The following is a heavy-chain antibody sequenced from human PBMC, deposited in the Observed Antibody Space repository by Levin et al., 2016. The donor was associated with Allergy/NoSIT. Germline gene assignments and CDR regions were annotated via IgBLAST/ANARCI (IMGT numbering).Heavy chain of an antibody. D-gene: IGHD6-19*01. Sequence: WIRQPPGKGLEWLANIKQDGSEKYYLDSVKGRFTISTDNAKKSLYLQMNSLRADDTAVYYCARDPASGWYLDDNWFDPWGQGILVTVSS. V-gene: IGHV3-7*01. CDR3: ARDPASGWYLDDNWFDP. J-gene: IGHJ5*02. CDR2: IKQDGSEK.